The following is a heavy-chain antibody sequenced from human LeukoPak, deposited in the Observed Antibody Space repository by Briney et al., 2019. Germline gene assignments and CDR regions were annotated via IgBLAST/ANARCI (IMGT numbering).Heavy chain of an antibody. CDR1: GFTFSSYS. D-gene: IGHD6-19*01. V-gene: IGHV3-21*01. Sequence: GSLRLSCAASGFTFSSYSMNWVRQAPGTGLEWVSSISSSSSYIYYADSAKGRFTISRDNAKNSLYLQMNSLRAEDTAVYYCARDLRALRLSIAVPDYWGQGTLVTVSS. CDR2: ISSSSSYI. J-gene: IGHJ4*02. CDR3: ARDLRALRLSIAVPDY.